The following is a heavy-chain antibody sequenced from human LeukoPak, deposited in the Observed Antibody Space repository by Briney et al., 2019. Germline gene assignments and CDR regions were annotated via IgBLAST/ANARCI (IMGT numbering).Heavy chain of an antibody. J-gene: IGHJ4*02. CDR3: ATASSTILRVYAMDS. D-gene: IGHD2-8*01. CDR1: GFTFNNYA. CDR2: VSYDGSEK. V-gene: IGHV3-30*04. Sequence: GGSLRLSCAASGFTFNNYAMYWVRQAPGKGLEWVAMVSYDGSEKYYADSVKGRFTISRDNSRNTLYLQMNGLRIEDTAVYFCATASSTILRVYAMDSWGQGTLVTVSS.